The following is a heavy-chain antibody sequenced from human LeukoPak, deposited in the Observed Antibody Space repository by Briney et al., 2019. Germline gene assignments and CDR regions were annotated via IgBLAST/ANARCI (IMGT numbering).Heavy chain of an antibody. CDR2: IYYSGIT. CDR3: ARDRANNWFDP. J-gene: IGHJ5*02. CDR1: GGSFSGYY. V-gene: IGHV4-59*01. Sequence: SETLSLTCAVYGGSFSGYYWSWIRQPPGKGLEWIGYIYYSGITNYNPSLKSRVTISVDTSKNQFSLKLSSVTAADTAVYYCARDRANNWFDPWGQGTLVTVSS.